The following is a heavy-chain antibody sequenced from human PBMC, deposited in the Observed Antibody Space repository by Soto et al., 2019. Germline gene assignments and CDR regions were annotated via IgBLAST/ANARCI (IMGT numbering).Heavy chain of an antibody. CDR2: ISGGGGGK. CDR3: AKDVHYDSSGGLDY. CDR1: GFTFDNFA. V-gene: IGHV3-23*01. D-gene: IGHD3-22*01. J-gene: IGHJ4*02. Sequence: GGSLRLSCTTSGFTFDNFAMSWVRQAPGRGLEWVSAISGGGGGKYYADSVKGRFIISRDNSKNTVYLQLNGLRTEDTAVYYCAKDVHYDSSGGLDYWGQGTLVTVSS.